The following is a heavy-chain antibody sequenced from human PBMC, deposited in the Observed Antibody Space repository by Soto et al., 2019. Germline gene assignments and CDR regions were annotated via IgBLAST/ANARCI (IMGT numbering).Heavy chain of an antibody. V-gene: IGHV1-8*01. J-gene: IGHJ4*02. Sequence: QVQLVQSGAEVKKPGASVKVSCKASGYTFTSYDINWVRQATGQGLEWMGWMNPNSGNTGYAQKFQGRVTMTRNTSISTAYMELSSLRSEDTAVYYCARMWSVGLRWFSTDPGYFDYWGQGTLVTVSS. D-gene: IGHD4-17*01. CDR3: ARMWSVGLRWFSTDPGYFDY. CDR2: MNPNSGNT. CDR1: GYTFTSYD.